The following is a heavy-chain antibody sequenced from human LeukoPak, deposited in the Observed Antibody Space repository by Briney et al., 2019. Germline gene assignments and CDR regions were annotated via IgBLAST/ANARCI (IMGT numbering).Heavy chain of an antibody. D-gene: IGHD3-16*02. J-gene: IGHJ4*02. CDR3: AATFGGVIVTPPDY. V-gene: IGHV1-18*01. CDR2: ISAYNDNT. Sequence: GASVKVSCKASGYTFTSYGISWVRQAPGQGLEWMGWISAYNDNTNYAQKLQGRVTMTTDTSTSTAYMELRSLRSDDTAVYYCAATFGGVIVTPPDYWGQGTLVTVSS. CDR1: GYTFTSYG.